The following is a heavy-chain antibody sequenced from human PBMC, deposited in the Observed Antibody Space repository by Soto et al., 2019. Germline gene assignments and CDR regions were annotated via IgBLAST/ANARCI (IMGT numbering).Heavy chain of an antibody. V-gene: IGHV4-39*02. Sequence: SESLSLTCGVSGYSIMGRRFWWGWVRQSPGKGLEWVGSVSYSGDTFYNPSLKNRVTISSDTSNNRFSLRLNFVTAADTAVCYCVQQHYDRSGSPVGYFVAWAQG. CDR3: VQQHYDRSGSPVGYFVA. CDR2: VSYSGDT. D-gene: IGHD3-3*01. CDR1: GYSIMGRRFW. J-gene: IGHJ4*02.